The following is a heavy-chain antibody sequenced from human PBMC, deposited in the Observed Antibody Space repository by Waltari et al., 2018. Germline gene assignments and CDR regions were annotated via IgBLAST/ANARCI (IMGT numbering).Heavy chain of an antibody. D-gene: IGHD3-10*01. CDR3: AAALGGGISASRPFHF. CDR1: GDTFTATS. CDR2: LDPEEGQT. J-gene: IGHJ3*01. V-gene: IGHV1-69-2*01. Sequence: EVQLLQSGAEVKKPGPPGKITCKVSGDTFTATSIHWIQQAPGKGLQLMGLLDPEEGQTMDEEKFQGRVTMTADTSIHTAYMELTSLTSEDTAFYYCAAALGGGISASRPFHFWGQGTMITVSS.